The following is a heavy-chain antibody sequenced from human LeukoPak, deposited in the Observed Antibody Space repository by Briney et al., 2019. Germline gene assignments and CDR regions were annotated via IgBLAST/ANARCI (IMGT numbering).Heavy chain of an antibody. CDR1: GASITSNGYF. Sequence: PSETLSLTCTVTGASITSNGYFWSWIRQPPGKGLEWIGEINHSGSTNYNPSLKSRVTISVDTSKNQFSLKLSSVTAADTAVYYCASIRHLRGILRSKRGAFDYWGQGTLVTVSS. V-gene: IGHV4-39*07. J-gene: IGHJ4*02. CDR3: ASIRHLRGILRSKRGAFDY. D-gene: IGHD4-17*01. CDR2: INHSGST.